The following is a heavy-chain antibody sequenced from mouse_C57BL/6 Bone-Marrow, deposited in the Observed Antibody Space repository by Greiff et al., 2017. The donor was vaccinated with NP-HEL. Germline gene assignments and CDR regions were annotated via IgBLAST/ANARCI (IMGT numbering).Heavy chain of an antibody. Sequence: QVQLQQSGAELARPGASVKLSCKASGYTFTSYGISWVKQRTGKGLEWIGEIYPRSGNTYYNEKFKGKATLTADKSSSTAYMELRSLTSEDSAVYFCATTIVTRYYAMDYWGQGTSVTVSS. J-gene: IGHJ4*01. V-gene: IGHV1-81*01. CDR1: GYTFTSYG. CDR2: IYPRSGNT. CDR3: ATTIVTRYYAMDY. D-gene: IGHD2-5*01.